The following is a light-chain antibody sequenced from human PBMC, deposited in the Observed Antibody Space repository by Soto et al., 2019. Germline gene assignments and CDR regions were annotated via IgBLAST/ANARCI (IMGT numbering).Light chain of an antibody. J-gene: IGLJ3*02. CDR1: SSNIGRGYD. V-gene: IGLV1-40*01. Sequence: QSALTQPPSVSGAPGQRVTISCTGSSSNIGRGYDVHWYQQFPGSAPRLLLSGDSNRPSGVPDRFSGSRSGTSASLAITGLQAEDEADYYCQTFDSSLTISWVFGGGTKLTVL. CDR3: QTFDSSLTISWV. CDR2: GDS.